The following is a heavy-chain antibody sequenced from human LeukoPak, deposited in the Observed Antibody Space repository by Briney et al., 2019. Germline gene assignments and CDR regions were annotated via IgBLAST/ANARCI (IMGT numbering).Heavy chain of an antibody. CDR2: IIPIFGTA. J-gene: IGHJ5*02. V-gene: IGHV1-69*05. CDR3: ARLDYHWFDP. CDR1: GGTFSSYA. Sequence: GASVKVSCKASGGTFSSYAISWVRQAPGQGLEWMGRIIPIFGTANYAQKFQGRVTITTDESTSTAYMELSSLRSEDTAVYYCARLDYHWFDPWGQGTLVTVSS. D-gene: IGHD2-2*03.